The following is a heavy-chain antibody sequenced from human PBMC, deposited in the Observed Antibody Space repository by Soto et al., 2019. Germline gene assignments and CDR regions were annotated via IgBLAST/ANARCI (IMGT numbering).Heavy chain of an antibody. V-gene: IGHV3-30-3*01. J-gene: IGHJ6*02. Sequence: GGSLRLSCAASGFTFSSYAMHWDRQAPGKGLEWVAVISYDGSNKYYADSVKGRFTISRDNSKNTLYLQMNSLRAEDTAVYYCARGGSGFGVGAYYYYYYGMDVWGQGTTVTVSS. CDR1: GFTFSSYA. D-gene: IGHD3-3*01. CDR2: ISYDGSNK. CDR3: ARGGSGFGVGAYYYYYYGMDV.